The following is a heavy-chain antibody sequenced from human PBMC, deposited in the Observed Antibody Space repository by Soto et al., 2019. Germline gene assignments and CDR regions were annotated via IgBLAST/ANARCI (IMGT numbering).Heavy chain of an antibody. Sequence: EVQLVESGGGLVQPGRSLRLSCAASGFTFDDYAMHWVRQAPGKGLEWVSGISWNSGSIGYADSVKGRFTISRDNAKNSLYLQMNSLRAEDTALYYCAKAWYPGYYYYGMDVWGQGTTVTVSS. J-gene: IGHJ6*02. D-gene: IGHD6-13*01. V-gene: IGHV3-9*01. CDR1: GFTFDDYA. CDR3: AKAWYPGYYYYGMDV. CDR2: ISWNSGSI.